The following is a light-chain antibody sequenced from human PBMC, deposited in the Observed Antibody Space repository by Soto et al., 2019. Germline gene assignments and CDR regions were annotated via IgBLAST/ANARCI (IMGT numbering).Light chain of an antibody. CDR1: QDINNF. Sequence: DIQLTQSPSSLSASVGDRVTITCQASQDINNFLNWYQQKRGKAPKLLIYDAATLQTEVPSRFSGSGSGTDFTLTISSLQPEDFATYYCQQYVDFPLSFGGGTKVDLK. J-gene: IGKJ4*01. CDR3: QQYVDFPLS. V-gene: IGKV1-33*01. CDR2: DAA.